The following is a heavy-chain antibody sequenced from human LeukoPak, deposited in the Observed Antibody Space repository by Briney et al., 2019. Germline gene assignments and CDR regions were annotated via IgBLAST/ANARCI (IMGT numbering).Heavy chain of an antibody. D-gene: IGHD3-22*01. CDR1: GYTLTELS. Sequence: ASVKVSCKVSGYTLTELSMHWVRQAPGKGLEWMGGFDPEDGETIYAQKFQGRVTMTEDTSTDTAYMELSSLRSEDTAVYYCATLFKTRQPGSGYYCYFDYWGQGTLVTVSS. J-gene: IGHJ4*02. V-gene: IGHV1-24*01. CDR2: FDPEDGET. CDR3: ATLFKTRQPGSGYYCYFDY.